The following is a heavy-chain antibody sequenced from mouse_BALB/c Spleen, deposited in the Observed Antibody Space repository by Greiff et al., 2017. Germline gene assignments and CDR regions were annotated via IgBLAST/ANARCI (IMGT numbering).Heavy chain of an antibody. D-gene: IGHD2-2*01. CDR3: ARTPYGYDVAY. CDR1: GFNIKDYY. CDR2: IDPENGNT. V-gene: IGHV14-1*02. Sequence: VQLQQSGAELVRPGALVKLSCKASGFNIKDYYMHWVKQRPEQGLEWIGWIDPENGNTIYDPKFQGKASITADTSSNTAYLQLSSLTSEDTAVYYCARTPYGYDVAYWGQGTLVTVSA. J-gene: IGHJ3*01.